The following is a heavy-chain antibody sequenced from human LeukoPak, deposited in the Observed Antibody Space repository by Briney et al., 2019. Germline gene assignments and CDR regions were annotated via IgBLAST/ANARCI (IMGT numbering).Heavy chain of an antibody. V-gene: IGHV3-33*08. Sequence: LRLSCAASGFTFSSYAMSWVRQAPGKGLEWVAVIWYDGSNKYYADSVKGRFTISRDNSKNTLYLQMNSLRAEDTAVYYCARDHLITMVRGVRLAMDVWGQGTTVTVSS. CDR1: GFTFSSYA. D-gene: IGHD3-10*01. CDR3: ARDHLITMVRGVRLAMDV. CDR2: IWYDGSNK. J-gene: IGHJ6*02.